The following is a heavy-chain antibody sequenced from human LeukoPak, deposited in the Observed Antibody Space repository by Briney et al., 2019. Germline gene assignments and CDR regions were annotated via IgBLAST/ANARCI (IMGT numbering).Heavy chain of an antibody. V-gene: IGHV3-30*18. J-gene: IGHJ4*02. CDR1: GVTFSGYG. Sequence: GGTLRLSCAASGVTFSGYGMHWVRHAPGKGLEWGAVISYDGSNKYYADSVEGRFTIIRDNSKNTLYLQMNSLRGEDTAVYYCAKGYCSSTSCYTLYYFDYWGQGTLVTVSS. CDR2: ISYDGSNK. D-gene: IGHD2-2*02. CDR3: AKGYCSSTSCYTLYYFDY.